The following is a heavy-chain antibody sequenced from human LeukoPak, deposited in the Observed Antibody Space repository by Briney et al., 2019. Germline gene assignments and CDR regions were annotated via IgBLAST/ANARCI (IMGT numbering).Heavy chain of an antibody. CDR3: ARDFGIAVAGTWFDP. J-gene: IGHJ5*02. Sequence: PGGSLRLSCAASGFTFSSYSMNWVRQAPGKGLEWVSSISSSSSYIYYADSVKGRFTISRDNAKNSLYLQMNSLRAEDTAVYYCARDFGIAVAGTWFDPWGQGTLVTVSS. D-gene: IGHD6-19*01. CDR2: ISSSSSYI. V-gene: IGHV3-21*01. CDR1: GFTFSSYS.